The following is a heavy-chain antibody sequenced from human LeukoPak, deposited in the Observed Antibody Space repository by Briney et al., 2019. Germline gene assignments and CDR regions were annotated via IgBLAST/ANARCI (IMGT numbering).Heavy chain of an antibody. CDR1: GVSFSSYG. J-gene: IGHJ5*02. D-gene: IGHD3-16*02. Sequence: ASVKVSCKASGVSFSSYGITWVRQAPGQGLEWMGWINTNTGNPTYAQGFTGRFVFSLDTSVSTAYLQISSLKAEDTAVYYCAREGMITFGGVIVPWGFDPWGQGTLVTVSS. CDR3: AREGMITFGGVIVPWGFDP. V-gene: IGHV7-4-1*02. CDR2: INTNTGNP.